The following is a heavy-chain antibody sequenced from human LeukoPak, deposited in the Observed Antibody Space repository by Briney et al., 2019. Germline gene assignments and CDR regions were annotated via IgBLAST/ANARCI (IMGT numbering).Heavy chain of an antibody. Sequence: GGSLRLSCAASGLTVSSNYMSWVRQAPGKGLEWVSIIYSGGSTYYADSVKGRFTISRDNSKNTLYLQMNSLRAEDTAVYYCAKLATVGAPYWGQGTLVTVSS. V-gene: IGHV3-53*01. D-gene: IGHD1-26*01. J-gene: IGHJ4*02. CDR1: GLTVSSNY. CDR2: IYSGGST. CDR3: AKLATVGAPY.